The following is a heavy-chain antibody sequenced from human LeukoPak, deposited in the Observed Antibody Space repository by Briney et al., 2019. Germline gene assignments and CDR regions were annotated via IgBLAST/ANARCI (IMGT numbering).Heavy chain of an antibody. CDR1: GFTFSSHW. V-gene: IGHV3-74*01. J-gene: IGHJ4*02. Sequence: GGSLRLSCAASGFTFSSHWMHWVRQAPGKGLVWVSRINSDGSSTSYADSVKGRFTISRDNAKNTLYLQMNSLRAEDTAVYYCARVIAVAGNYYFDYWGQGTLVTVSS. CDR3: ARVIAVAGNYYFDY. D-gene: IGHD6-19*01. CDR2: INSDGSST.